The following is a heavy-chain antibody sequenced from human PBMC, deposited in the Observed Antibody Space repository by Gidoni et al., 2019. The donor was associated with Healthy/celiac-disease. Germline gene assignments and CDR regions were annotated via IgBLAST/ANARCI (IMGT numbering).Heavy chain of an antibody. CDR3: TTGFGVTTGPGA. CDR2: IKSKTDGGTT. CDR1: GFPFSNAW. J-gene: IGHJ4*02. D-gene: IGHD4-17*01. Sequence: VQLVVSGGGLVKPGGSLRLSCAASGFPFSNAWMRWVRQAPGTGLEWVGRIKSKTDGGTTDYAVPVKGRFTISRDDSKNTLYLQMNSLKTEDTAVYYCTTGFGVTTGPGAGGQGTLVTVSS. V-gene: IGHV3-15*01.